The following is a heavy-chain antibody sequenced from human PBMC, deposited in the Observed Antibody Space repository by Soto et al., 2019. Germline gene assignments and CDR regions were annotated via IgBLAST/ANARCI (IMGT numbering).Heavy chain of an antibody. D-gene: IGHD3-10*01. Sequence: QVQLVQSGAEEKKPGASVKVSCKASGYTFTSYAMHWVRQAPGQRLEWMGWINAGNGNTKYSQKFQGRVTITRDTSASRAYMELSSLRSEDTAVYYCAREGKVHRTYGLLWYYGMDVWGQGTTVTVSS. V-gene: IGHV1-3*05. CDR1: GYTFTSYA. J-gene: IGHJ6*02. CDR2: INAGNGNT. CDR3: AREGKVHRTYGLLWYYGMDV.